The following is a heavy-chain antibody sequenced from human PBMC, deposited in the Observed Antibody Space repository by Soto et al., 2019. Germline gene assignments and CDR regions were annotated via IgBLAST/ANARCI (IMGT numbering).Heavy chain of an antibody. D-gene: IGHD2-8*02. CDR2: IIPIFGTA. CDR3: ASPTGKLDY. J-gene: IGHJ4*02. V-gene: IGHV1-69*01. CDR1: GGTFSNYA. Sequence: QVQLVQSGAEVKKPGSSVKVSCKASGGTFSNYAISWVRQAPGEGLEWMGGIIPIFGTANYAQKFQGRVTVTADESTSTAYMELSSLRSDDTAVYYCASPTGKLDYWGQGTLVTVSS.